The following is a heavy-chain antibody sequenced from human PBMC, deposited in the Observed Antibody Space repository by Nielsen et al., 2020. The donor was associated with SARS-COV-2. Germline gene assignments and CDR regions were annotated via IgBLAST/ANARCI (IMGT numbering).Heavy chain of an antibody. CDR3: ARTPMRIFGVVIEDYYMDV. Sequence: SVKVSCKASGYTFTGYYMHWVRQAPGQGLEWMGWINPNSGGTNYAQKFQGWVTMTRDTSISTAYMELSRLRSDDTAVYYCARTPMRIFGVVIEDYYMDVWGKGTTVTVSS. J-gene: IGHJ6*03. V-gene: IGHV1-2*04. CDR2: INPNSGGT. D-gene: IGHD3-3*02. CDR1: GYTFTGYY.